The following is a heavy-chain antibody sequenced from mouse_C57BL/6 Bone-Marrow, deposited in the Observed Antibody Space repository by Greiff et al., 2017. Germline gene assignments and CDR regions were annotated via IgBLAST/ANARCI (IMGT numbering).Heavy chain of an antibody. Sequence: VKLQQPGAELVRPGSSVKLSCKASGYTFTSYWMDWVKQRPGQGLEWIGNIYPSDSETHYNQKFKDKATLTVDKSSSTAYMQLSSLTSEDSAVYYCARGGSPYYFDYWGQGTTLTVSS. CDR1: GYTFTSYW. V-gene: IGHV1-61*01. CDR3: ARGGSPYYFDY. D-gene: IGHD1-1*01. J-gene: IGHJ2*01. CDR2: IYPSDSET.